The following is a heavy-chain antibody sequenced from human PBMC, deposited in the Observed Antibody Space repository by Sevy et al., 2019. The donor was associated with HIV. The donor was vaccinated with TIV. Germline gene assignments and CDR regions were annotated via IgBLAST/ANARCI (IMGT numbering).Heavy chain of an antibody. D-gene: IGHD3-10*01. V-gene: IGHV4-34*01. J-gene: IGHJ6*03. Sequence: SESLSLTCAVYGGSFSGYYWSCIRQPPGKGLEWIGEINHSGSTNYTPSLKSRVTISVDTSKNQFSLKLGSVTAADTAVYYSARTLFYYYGSGTDRDYYYYMDVWGKGTLVTVSS. CDR2: INHSGST. CDR1: GGSFSGYY. CDR3: ARTLFYYYGSGTDRDYYYYMDV.